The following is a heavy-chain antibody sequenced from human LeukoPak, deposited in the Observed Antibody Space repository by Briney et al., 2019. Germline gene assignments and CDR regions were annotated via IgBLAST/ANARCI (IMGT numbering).Heavy chain of an antibody. CDR1: GDSISSSSYY. CDR3: AREYSRSVVAGSRPDY. D-gene: IGHD2-21*01. Sequence: PSETLALTCTVSGDSISSSSYYWGWIRQLPGKGLEWIGSIYYRGTTYYNTSLKSRVTITVDTSNNQFSLKLNSVTAADTAVYFCAREYSRSVVAGSRPDYWGQGLLVAVSS. CDR2: IYYRGTT. V-gene: IGHV4-39*02. J-gene: IGHJ4*02.